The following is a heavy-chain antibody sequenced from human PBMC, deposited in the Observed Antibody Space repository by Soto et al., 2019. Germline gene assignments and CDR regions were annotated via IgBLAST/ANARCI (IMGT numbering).Heavy chain of an antibody. J-gene: IGHJ6*02. CDR3: AKCDPARHYYFYYGMDV. V-gene: IGHV3-23*01. Sequence: GGSLRLSCAASGFTFSSYAMSWVRQAPGKGLEWGSGINNSGGTTYYADSVKGRFTISRDNSKNTLYLQMNSLRAEDTAVYYCAKCDPARHYYFYYGMDVWGQGTTVTVSS. CDR2: INNSGGTT. CDR1: GFTFSSYA.